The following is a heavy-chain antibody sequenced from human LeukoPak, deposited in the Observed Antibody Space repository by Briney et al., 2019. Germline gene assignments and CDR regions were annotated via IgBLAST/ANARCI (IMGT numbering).Heavy chain of an antibody. Sequence: GGSLRLSCAASGFTFSSYVMHWVRQAPGKGLEWVAFIRYDGSNKYYADSVKGRFTISRDNSKNTLYLQMNSLRAEDTAVYYCASETRRWLVFDYWGQGTLVTVSS. V-gene: IGHV3-30*02. D-gene: IGHD6-19*01. CDR3: ASETRRWLVFDY. CDR2: IRYDGSNK. J-gene: IGHJ4*02. CDR1: GFTFSSYV.